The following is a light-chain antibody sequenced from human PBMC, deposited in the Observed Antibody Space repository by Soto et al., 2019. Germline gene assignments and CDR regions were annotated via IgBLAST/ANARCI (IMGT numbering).Light chain of an antibody. CDR2: EVS. V-gene: IGLV2-14*01. Sequence: QSALTQPASVSGSPGQSITISCTGTSSDVGAYNYVSWYQQHPGKAPKLMIYEVSNRPSGVSNRFSGSKSGNTASLTISGLRAEDEADYYCSSYTSKSLYVFGTGTKLTVL. J-gene: IGLJ1*01. CDR1: SSDVGAYNY. CDR3: SSYTSKSLYV.